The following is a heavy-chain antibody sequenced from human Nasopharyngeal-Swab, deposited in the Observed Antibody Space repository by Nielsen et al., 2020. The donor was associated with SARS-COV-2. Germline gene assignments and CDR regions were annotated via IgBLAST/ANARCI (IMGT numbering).Heavy chain of an antibody. CDR3: AREVFESGDRGAFDI. CDR2: MNPNSGNT. D-gene: IGHD7-27*01. J-gene: IGHJ3*02. CDR1: GYTFTSYD. Sequence: ASVKVSCKASGYTFTSYDINWVRQATGQGLEWMGWMNPNSGNTGYAQKFQGRVTMTRDTSISTAYMELSRLRSDDTAVYYCAREVFESGDRGAFDIWGQGTMVTVSS. V-gene: IGHV1-8*01.